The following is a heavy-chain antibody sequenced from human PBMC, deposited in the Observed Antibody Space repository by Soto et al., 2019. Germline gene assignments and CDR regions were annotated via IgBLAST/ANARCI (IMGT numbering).Heavy chain of an antibody. D-gene: IGHD3-22*01. J-gene: IGHJ4*02. CDR3: ARGRGPPYYYDSSGYQDY. CDR1: GFTFSSYA. CDR2: ISSNGGST. Sequence: EVQLVESGGGLVQPGGSLRLSCAASGFTFSSYAMHWVRQAPGKGLEYVSDISSNGGSTYYANSVKGRFTISRDNSKNKLYLQMGSLRAEDMAVYYCARGRGPPYYYDSSGYQDYWGQGTLVTVSS. V-gene: IGHV3-64*01.